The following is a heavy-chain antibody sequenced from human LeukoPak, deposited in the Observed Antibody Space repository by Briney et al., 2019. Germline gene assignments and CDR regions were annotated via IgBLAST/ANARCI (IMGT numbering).Heavy chain of an antibody. CDR3: AREGGLNTNFDY. D-gene: IGHD5-12*01. V-gene: IGHV3-7*01. CDR1: GFTFRNYW. J-gene: IGHJ4*02. Sequence: GGSLRLSCAASGFTFRNYWMGWVRQAPGKGLEWVANTKPDGSAEYYADSVRGRFTTSRDNANNFLYLQRNRLRAEDTAVYYCAREGGLNTNFDYWGQGTLVTVSS. CDR2: TKPDGSAE.